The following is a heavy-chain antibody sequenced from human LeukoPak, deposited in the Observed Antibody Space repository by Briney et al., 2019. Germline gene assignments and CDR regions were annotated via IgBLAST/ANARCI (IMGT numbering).Heavy chain of an antibody. D-gene: IGHD6-19*01. CDR2: IKEDGSAK. CDR1: GFTFSSYW. CDR3: ARQYYTSGPPRVFDY. J-gene: IGHJ4*02. V-gene: IGHV3-7*05. Sequence: PGGSLRLSCAASGFTFSSYWMSWVRQAPGKGLEWVANIKEDGSAKYYVDSVKGRFTISRDNAKNSLDLQMNSLRAEDTAVYYCARQYYTSGPPRVFDYWGQGTLVTVSS.